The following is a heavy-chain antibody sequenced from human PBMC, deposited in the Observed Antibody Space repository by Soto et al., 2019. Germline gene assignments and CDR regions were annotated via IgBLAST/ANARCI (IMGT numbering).Heavy chain of an antibody. J-gene: IGHJ5*02. Sequence: ASVKVSCKASGYNFTSYDINWVRQATGQGLEWMGWMNPNSGNTGYAQKFQGRVAMTRNTSIRTAYMEVSSLRCEDTAVYYCARGLRGYDILTGYYTGPWFDPWGQGTLVTVSS. CDR3: ARGLRGYDILTGYYTGPWFDP. V-gene: IGHV1-8*01. D-gene: IGHD3-9*01. CDR2: MNPNSGNT. CDR1: GYNFTSYD.